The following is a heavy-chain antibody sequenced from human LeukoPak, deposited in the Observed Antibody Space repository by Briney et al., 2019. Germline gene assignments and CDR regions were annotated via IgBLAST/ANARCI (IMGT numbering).Heavy chain of an antibody. CDR1: GFPFSSYW. CDR2: IKQDGSKK. CDR3: AKDSRDYNFRTGYYFDY. J-gene: IGHJ4*02. Sequence: GGSLRLSCVASGFPFSSYWMTWVRQAPGKGLEWVANIKQDGSKKSYVDSVKGRFTISRDNSKNTLDLQMNSLRAEDTAIYYCAKDSRDYNFRTGYYFDYWGQGTLVTVSS. D-gene: IGHD5-24*01. V-gene: IGHV3-7*03.